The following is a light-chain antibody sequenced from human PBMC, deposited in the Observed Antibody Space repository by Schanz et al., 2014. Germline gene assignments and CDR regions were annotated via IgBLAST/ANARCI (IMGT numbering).Light chain of an antibody. CDR2: EVS. J-gene: IGLJ2*01. V-gene: IGLV2-8*01. CDR3: SSYVSSNNVL. CDR1: SSDVGGYNY. Sequence: QSVLTQPPSASGSPGQSVTFSCTGTSSDVGGYNYVSWYQQHPGKAPKLMIYEVSKRPSGVPDRFSGSKSGNTASLTVSGLQAEDEADYFCSSYVSSNNVLFGGGTKVTVL.